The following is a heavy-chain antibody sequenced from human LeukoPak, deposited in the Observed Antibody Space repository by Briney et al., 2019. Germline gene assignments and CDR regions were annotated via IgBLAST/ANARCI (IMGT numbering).Heavy chain of an antibody. V-gene: IGHV3-33*01. J-gene: IGHJ6*02. CDR3: AREGRYCSSTSCYQDV. CDR2: IWYDGSNK. Sequence: GGSLRLSCAASGFTFSSYGMHWVRQASGKGLEWVAVIWYDGSNKYYADSVKGRFTISRDNSKNTLYLQMNSLRAEDTAVYYCAREGRYCSSTSCYQDVWGQGTTVTVSS. CDR1: GFTFSSYG. D-gene: IGHD2-2*01.